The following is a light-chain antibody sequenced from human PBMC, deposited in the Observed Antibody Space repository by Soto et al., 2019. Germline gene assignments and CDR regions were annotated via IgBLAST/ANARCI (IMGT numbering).Light chain of an antibody. Sequence: DIVMTQSPDSLAVSLGERATINCKSSQSVLYSSSNKTFLAWYQQKPGQPPKLLTSWSSTRQSGVPDRFSGSGSGKEFALTISSLQAEDVAVYYCQQYYSAPFTFGQGTRLEIK. CDR1: QSVLYSSSNKTF. V-gene: IGKV4-1*01. CDR3: QQYYSAPFT. CDR2: WSS. J-gene: IGKJ5*01.